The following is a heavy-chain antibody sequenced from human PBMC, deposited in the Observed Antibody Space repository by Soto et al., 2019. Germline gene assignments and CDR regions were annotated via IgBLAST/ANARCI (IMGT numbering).Heavy chain of an antibody. J-gene: IGHJ4*02. V-gene: IGHV1-2*02. D-gene: IGHD1-26*01. Sequence: SVKGSFQNSRYTFRPHFVPLAGPAPGRGFQWLGWINPSNEITTFSEFFQGRITMTRDTSTNTVHMELNRLTSDDTAVYYCMRGGWGDSPIDYWGQGTQVTVSS. CDR1: RYTFRPHF. CDR2: INPSNEIT. CDR3: MRGGWGDSPIDY.